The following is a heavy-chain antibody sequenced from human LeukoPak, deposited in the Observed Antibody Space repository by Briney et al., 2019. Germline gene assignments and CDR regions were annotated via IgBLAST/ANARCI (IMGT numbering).Heavy chain of an antibody. V-gene: IGHV4-59*01. CDR1: DGSINSYY. CDR3: ARGRSNYYGMDV. J-gene: IGHJ6*02. D-gene: IGHD1-26*01. Sequence: SSETLSLTCSVSDGSINSYYWNWLRRPPGKGLEWIGYIYYNGNTNYSPSLKSRVTMSVDTSKNLFSLKVSSVTAADTAVYYCARGRSNYYGMDVWGQGTTVTVSS. CDR2: IYYNGNT.